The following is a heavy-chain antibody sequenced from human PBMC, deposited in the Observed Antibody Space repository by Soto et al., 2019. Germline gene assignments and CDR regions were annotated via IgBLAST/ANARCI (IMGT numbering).Heavy chain of an antibody. J-gene: IGHJ4*02. D-gene: IGHD2-21*02. CDR2: ISTSSAYI. Sequence: EVQLVESGGGLVKSGGSLRLSCEASGFTFSSYSMNWVRQAPGKGLEWVSSISTSSAYIYFADSLKGRFTVSRDNAKNTLYLQMNRLRAEDTAVYYCARARVSYCGGDCFSTDYWGQGTLVTVSS. CDR3: ARARVSYCGGDCFSTDY. V-gene: IGHV3-21*02. CDR1: GFTFSSYS.